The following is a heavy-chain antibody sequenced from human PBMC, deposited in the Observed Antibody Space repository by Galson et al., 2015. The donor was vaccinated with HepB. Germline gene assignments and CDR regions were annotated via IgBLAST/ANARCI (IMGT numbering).Heavy chain of an antibody. CDR3: AKEWMRSGSYIQSFYHYGMPV. CDR1: GFTFSSYG. V-gene: IGHV3-30*18. D-gene: IGHD1-26*01. J-gene: IGHJ6*02. Sequence: LRLSCAASGFTFSSYGMHWVRQAPGKGLEWVAVISYDGGNKYYGDSVKGRFTISRDNAQNTLHLQMNSLRGEDTGVYYCAKEWMRSGSYIQSFYHYGMPVWGQGTTVTVSS. CDR2: ISYDGGNK.